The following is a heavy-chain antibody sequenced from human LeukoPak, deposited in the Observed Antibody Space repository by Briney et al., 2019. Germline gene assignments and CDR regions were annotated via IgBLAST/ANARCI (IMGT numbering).Heavy chain of an antibody. CDR2: IIPIFGTA. Sequence: SVKVSCKASGGTFSSYAISWVRQAPGQGLEWMGGIIPIFGTANYAQKFQGRVTITADESTSTAYMELSSLRSEDTAVYYCARDPPRYCSSTSCSNFDYWGQGTLVTVSS. J-gene: IGHJ4*02. V-gene: IGHV1-69*13. CDR1: GGTFSSYA. CDR3: ARDPPRYCSSTSCSNFDY. D-gene: IGHD2-2*01.